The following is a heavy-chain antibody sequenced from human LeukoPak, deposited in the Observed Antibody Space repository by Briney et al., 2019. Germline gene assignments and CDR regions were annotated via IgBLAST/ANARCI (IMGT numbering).Heavy chain of an antibody. Sequence: SGPTLVKPTQTLTLTCTFSGFSLSTSGVGVGWIRQPPGKALEWLALIYWDDDKRYSPSLKSRLTITKDTSKNQVVLTMTNMDPVDTATYYCAHSPVEMATTQQNWFDPWGQGTLVTVSS. D-gene: IGHD5-24*01. V-gene: IGHV2-5*02. CDR3: AHSPVEMATTQQNWFDP. CDR2: IYWDDDK. J-gene: IGHJ5*02. CDR1: GFSLSTSGVG.